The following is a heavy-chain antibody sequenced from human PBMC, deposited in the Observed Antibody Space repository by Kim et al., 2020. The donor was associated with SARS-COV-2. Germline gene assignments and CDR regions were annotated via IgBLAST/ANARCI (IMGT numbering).Heavy chain of an antibody. CDR1: GFTFSDYY. CDR3: AVNHLGVSSYNWFDP. J-gene: IGHJ5*02. V-gene: IGHV3-11*06. CDR2: ISSSSSYT. Sequence: GGSLRLSCAASGFTFSDYYMSWIRQAPGKGLEWVSYISSSSSYTNYADSVKGRFTISRDNAKNSLYLQMNSLRAEDTAVYYCAVNHLGVSSYNWFDPWGQGTLVTVSS.